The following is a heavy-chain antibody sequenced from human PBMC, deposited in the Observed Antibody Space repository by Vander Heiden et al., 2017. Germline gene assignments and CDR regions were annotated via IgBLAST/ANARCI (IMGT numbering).Heavy chain of an antibody. CDR3: ARVGCTDRSGKPYHYYGMDV. CDR1: GFTSSTYG. J-gene: IGHJ6*02. D-gene: IGHD6-25*01. CDR2: IWEDGSQQ. Sequence: QVQLVDSGGGVVQPGRSLRLSCPPFGFTSSTYGMNWARPPPGDGLEWVAVIWEDGSQQNYADSVKGRFIIARDNSKNTLHLQRNSLRVEETAVYYCARVGCTDRSGKPYHYYGMDVWGQGPTVTVSS. V-gene: IGHV3-33*01.